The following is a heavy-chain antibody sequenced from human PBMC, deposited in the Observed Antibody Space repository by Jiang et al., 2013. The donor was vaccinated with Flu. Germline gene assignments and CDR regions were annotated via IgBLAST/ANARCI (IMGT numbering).Heavy chain of an antibody. CDR3: ARGSRFCSSTICYDFDY. Sequence: SGAEVKKPGASVKVSCTASGYTFNSYYIHWVRQAPGQGLEWMGIINPSGGTASFAPKFQGRVTMTRDASTSTAYMELSRLTSDDTAIYYCARGSRFCSSTICYDFDYWGQGTLVTVSS. CDR1: GYTFNSYY. V-gene: IGHV1-46*02. D-gene: IGHD2-2*01. J-gene: IGHJ4*02. CDR2: INPSGGTA.